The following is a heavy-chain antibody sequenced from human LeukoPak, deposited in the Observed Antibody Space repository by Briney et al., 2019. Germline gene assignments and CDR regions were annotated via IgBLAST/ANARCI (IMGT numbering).Heavy chain of an antibody. V-gene: IGHV4-59*08. J-gene: IGHJ4*02. CDR2: IYYSGRT. Sequence: PSETLSLTCTVSGGSISSYYWSWIRQPPGKGLEWIGYIYYSGRTNYNPSLKSRVTISVDTSKNQFSLKLSSVTAADTAVYYCARHVRGELLWFGDWGQGTLVTVSS. D-gene: IGHD3-10*01. CDR1: GGSISSYY. CDR3: ARHVRGELLWFGD.